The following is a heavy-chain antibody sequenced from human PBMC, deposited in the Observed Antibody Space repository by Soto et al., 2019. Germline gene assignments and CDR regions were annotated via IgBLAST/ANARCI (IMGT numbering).Heavy chain of an antibody. J-gene: IGHJ4*02. CDR2: ISYDGSIE. CDR1: GFTFKHYA. V-gene: IGHV3-30-3*01. Sequence: QVQLVESGGGVVQPGRSLRLSCAASGFTFKHYAMHWVRQAPGKGLEWVAVISYDGSIEFYADSVKGRFTICRDDFKNTMFLQMGSLRVEDTAVYYCARGLRDFGWRLPFGYWGQGTLVTVSS. D-gene: IGHD3-9*01. CDR3: ARGLRDFGWRLPFGY.